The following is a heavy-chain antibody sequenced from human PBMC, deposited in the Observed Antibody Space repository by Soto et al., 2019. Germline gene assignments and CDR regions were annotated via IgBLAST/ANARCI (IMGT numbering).Heavy chain of an antibody. D-gene: IGHD4-17*01. CDR1: GFTFSSYS. CDR2: ISSNGSST. J-gene: IGHJ4*02. V-gene: IGHV3-64D*08. Sequence: QPGGSLRLSCAASGFTFSSYSMNWVRQAPGKGLEYVSSISSNGSSTYYADSVKGRFTISRDNSKNTLYLQMSSLRAEDTAVYYCVYSTVTTRFDYFDYWGQGTLVTVS. CDR3: VYSTVTTRFDYFDY.